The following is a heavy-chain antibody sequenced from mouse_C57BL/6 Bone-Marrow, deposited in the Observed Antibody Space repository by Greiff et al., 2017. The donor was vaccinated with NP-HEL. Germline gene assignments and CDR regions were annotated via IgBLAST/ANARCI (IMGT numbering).Heavy chain of an antibody. J-gene: IGHJ4*01. Sequence: EVKLVESGEGLVKPGGSLKLSCAASGFTFSSYAMSWVRQTPEQRLEWVAYISSGGDYIYYADTVKGRFTISRDNARNTLYLQMSSLKSEDTAMYYCTRTPSVVPDYGGQGTSVTVSA. CDR1: GFTFSSYA. CDR3: TRTPSVVPDY. V-gene: IGHV5-9-1*02. CDR2: ISSGGDYI. D-gene: IGHD1-1*01.